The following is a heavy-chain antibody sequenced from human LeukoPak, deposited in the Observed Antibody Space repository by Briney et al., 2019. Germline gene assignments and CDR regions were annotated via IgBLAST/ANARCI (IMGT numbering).Heavy chain of an antibody. CDR1: GFTFSSYG. Sequence: PGGSLRLSCAASGFTFSSYGMHWVRQAPGKGLEWVAVIWYDGSNKYYADSVKGRFTISRDNSKNTLYLQMNSLRAGDTAVYYCARERERYCTNGVCYSDPFDYWGQGTLVTVSS. J-gene: IGHJ4*02. V-gene: IGHV3-33*01. D-gene: IGHD2-8*01. CDR2: IWYDGSNK. CDR3: ARERERYCTNGVCYSDPFDY.